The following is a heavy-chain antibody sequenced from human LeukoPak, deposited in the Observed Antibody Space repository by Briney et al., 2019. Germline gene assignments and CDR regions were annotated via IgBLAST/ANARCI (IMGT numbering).Heavy chain of an antibody. J-gene: IGHJ4*02. CDR2: IYYSGST. D-gene: IGHD6-19*01. CDR1: GGSISSYY. Sequence: PSETLSLTCTVSGGSISSYYWSWIRQPPGKGLEWIGYIYYSGSTNYNPSLKSRVTISVVTSKNQFSLKLSSVTAADTAVYYCARSVQWLVVDYWGQGTLVTVSS. V-gene: IGHV4-59*08. CDR3: ARSVQWLVVDY.